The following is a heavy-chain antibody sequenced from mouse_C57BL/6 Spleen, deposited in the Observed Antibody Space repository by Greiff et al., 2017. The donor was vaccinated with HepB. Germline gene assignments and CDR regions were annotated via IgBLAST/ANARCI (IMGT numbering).Heavy chain of an antibody. J-gene: IGHJ3*01. Sequence: QVQLQQSGPELVKPGASVKISCKASGYAFSSSWMNWVKQRPGKGLEWIGRIYPGDGGTNYNGKFKGKATLTADKSSSTAYMQLSSLTSEDSAVYFCARSTGPWFAYWGQGTLVTVSA. V-gene: IGHV1-82*01. CDR1: GYAFSSSW. CDR2: IYPGDGGT. D-gene: IGHD4-1*02. CDR3: ARSTGPWFAY.